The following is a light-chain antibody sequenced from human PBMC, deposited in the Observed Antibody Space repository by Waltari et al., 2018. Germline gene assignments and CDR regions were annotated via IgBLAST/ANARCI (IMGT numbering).Light chain of an antibody. V-gene: IGKV4-1*01. CDR2: CAF. J-gene: IGKJ1*01. Sequence: DIVMTQSPEFLSVPLGERATINCKSSQSVLYSSNNNHYLAWYQQKPGQPPTLLIHCAFNREAGVPDRFSGSGSGIDFTLTSSSLEAEAVAVYYCKQYYAVRRTFGQGTKVEV. CDR1: QSVLYSSNNNHY. CDR3: KQYYAVRRT.